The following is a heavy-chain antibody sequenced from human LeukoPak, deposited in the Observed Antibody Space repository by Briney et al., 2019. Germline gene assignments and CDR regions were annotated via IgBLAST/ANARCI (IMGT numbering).Heavy chain of an antibody. CDR1: GHTLTELS. J-gene: IGHJ4*02. Sequence: GASVKVSCKVSGHTLTELSMHWVRQAPGKGLEWMGGFDPEDGETIYAQKFQGRVTMTEDTSTDTAYMELSSLRSEDTAVYYCATVPLYGSGRGYFDYWGQGTLVTVSS. D-gene: IGHD3-10*01. CDR2: FDPEDGET. V-gene: IGHV1-24*01. CDR3: ATVPLYGSGRGYFDY.